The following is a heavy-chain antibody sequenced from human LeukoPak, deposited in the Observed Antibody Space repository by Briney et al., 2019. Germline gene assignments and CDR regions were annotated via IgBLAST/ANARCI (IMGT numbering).Heavy chain of an antibody. CDR3: ARRSGTYSDFDF. J-gene: IGHJ4*02. CDR1: GYTFTSFG. D-gene: IGHD1-26*01. CDR2: ISTSTGYT. V-gene: IGHV1-18*01. Sequence: ASVKVSCKASGYTFTSFGIGWVRQAPGQRLEWMGWISTSTGYTNYTHRLQGRVSMTTDTSTNTVYMEVKSLTSDDSAVYYCARRSGTYSDFDFWGQGTLVTVSS.